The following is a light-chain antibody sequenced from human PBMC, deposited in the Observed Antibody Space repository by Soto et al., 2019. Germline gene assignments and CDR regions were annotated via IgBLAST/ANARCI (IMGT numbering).Light chain of an antibody. Sequence: QSVLTQPPSVSGAPGQRVTISCTGSSSNIGAGYEVHWYQQLPGTAPKLLIYANNNRPSGVPDRFSGSKSGTSASLAITGLQAEDEADYYCQSYDSSLSIHVVFSGRTKLTVL. CDR2: ANN. V-gene: IGLV1-40*01. CDR1: SSNIGAGYE. CDR3: QSYDSSLSIHVV. J-gene: IGLJ2*01.